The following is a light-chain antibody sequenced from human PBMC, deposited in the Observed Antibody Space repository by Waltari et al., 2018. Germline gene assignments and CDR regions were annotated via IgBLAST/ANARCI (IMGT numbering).Light chain of an antibody. Sequence: SYDLTQSPSVSVSPGPPASMSCSGDTLGLRHVAWYHQRPGQSPFLVIYQVVKRPSGIPERFSGSFSANTATLTISGTQPMDEGDYYCQTWDGTTVVFGGGTKLTVL. CDR1: TLGLRH. CDR2: QVV. CDR3: QTWDGTTVV. J-gene: IGLJ2*01. V-gene: IGLV3-1*01.